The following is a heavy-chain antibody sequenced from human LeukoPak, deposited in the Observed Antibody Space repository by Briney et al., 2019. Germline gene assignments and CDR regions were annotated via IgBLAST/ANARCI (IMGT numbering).Heavy chain of an antibody. CDR3: ASDYDSSGYNGRRALGY. Sequence: SETLSLTCAVSGGSISSSNWWSWVRQPPGKGLEWIGEIYHSGSTNYNPSLKSRVTISVDKPKNQFSLKLSSVTDAETAVYYCASDYDSSGYNGRRALGYWGQGTLVTVSS. CDR2: IYHSGST. CDR1: GGSISSSNW. J-gene: IGHJ4*01. V-gene: IGHV4-4*02. D-gene: IGHD3-22*01.